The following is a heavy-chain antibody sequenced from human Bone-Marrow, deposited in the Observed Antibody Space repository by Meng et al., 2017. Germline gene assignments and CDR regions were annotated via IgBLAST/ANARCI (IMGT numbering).Heavy chain of an antibody. D-gene: IGHD3-22*01. CDR1: GGSISSYY. Sequence: ESLKISCTVSGGSISSYYWSWIRQPPGKGLEWIGYIYYSGSTNYNPSLKSRVTISVDTSKNQFSLKLSSVTAADTAVYYCARNTYYYDSSGPYWGQGTLVTVSS. CDR2: IYYSGST. V-gene: IGHV4-59*01. CDR3: ARNTYYYDSSGPY. J-gene: IGHJ4*02.